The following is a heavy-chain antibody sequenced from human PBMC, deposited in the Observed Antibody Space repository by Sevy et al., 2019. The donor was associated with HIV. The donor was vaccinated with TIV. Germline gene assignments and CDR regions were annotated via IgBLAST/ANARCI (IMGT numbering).Heavy chain of an antibody. D-gene: IGHD3-22*01. CDR2: ISTSGKST. CDR1: GFTFSSYE. Sequence: GGSLRLSCVASGFTFSSYEMNWVRQAPGKGLEWVSKISTSGKSTFYADSVEGRVTISRDNTKNSVFLETNNLRVEDTAGYYCLRSGGAYDAGFDPWGQGTLVTVSS. J-gene: IGHJ5*02. V-gene: IGHV3-48*03. CDR3: LRSGGAYDAGFDP.